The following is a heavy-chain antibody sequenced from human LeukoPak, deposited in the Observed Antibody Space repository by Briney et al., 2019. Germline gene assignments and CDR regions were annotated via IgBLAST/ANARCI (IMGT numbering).Heavy chain of an antibody. J-gene: IGHJ4*02. D-gene: IGHD6-19*01. CDR2: IYYSGNT. V-gene: IGHV4-39*01. CDR1: GGSISTSRYY. CDR3: APVQWLADTWGY. Sequence: SETLSLTCTVSGGSISTSRYYWGWIRQPPGKGLEWIGSIYYSGNTYYNPSLKSRVTISLDTSKNQFSLKLTSVTAADTAVYYCAPVQWLADTWGYWGQGTLVTVSP.